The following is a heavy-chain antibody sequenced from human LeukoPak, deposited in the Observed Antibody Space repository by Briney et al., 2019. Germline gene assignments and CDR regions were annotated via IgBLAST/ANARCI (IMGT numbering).Heavy chain of an antibody. CDR3: ARDRIVVVPAAIGTRHYYYYGMDV. J-gene: IGHJ6*02. CDR1: GFTVSSNY. CDR2: IYSGGST. Sequence: GGSLRLSCAASGFTVSSNYMSWVRQAPGKGLEWVSVIYSGGSTYYADSVKGRFTISRHNSQNTLFLQMNSLRAEDTAVYYCARDRIVVVPAAIGTRHYYYYGMDVWGQGTTVTVSS. V-gene: IGHV3-53*04. D-gene: IGHD2-2*02.